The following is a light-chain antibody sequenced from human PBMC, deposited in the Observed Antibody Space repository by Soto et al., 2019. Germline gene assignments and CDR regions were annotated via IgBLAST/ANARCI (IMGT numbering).Light chain of an antibody. J-gene: IGLJ2*01. CDR1: SSDVGGYNY. Sequence: QSALTQPASVSGSPGQSITISCTGTSSDVGGYNYVSWYQQHPGKAPNLIIFDVSNRPSGVSNRFSGSKSGNSASLTISGLQAEDEADYYCSSYTGSNTLVVFGGGTKLTVL. V-gene: IGLV2-14*01. CDR3: SSYTGSNTLVV. CDR2: DVS.